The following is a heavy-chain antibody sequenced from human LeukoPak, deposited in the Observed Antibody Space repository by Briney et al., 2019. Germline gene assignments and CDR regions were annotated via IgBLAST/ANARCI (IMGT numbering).Heavy chain of an antibody. CDR3: ARRTTVAPEYHFGS. Sequence: PSETLSLTCTVSGGSISGYYWTWIRQPPGKGLEWIGYIYHSGNTNYSPSLKSRVTISLDMSKNQFSLKLTSVTAADTAVYYCARRTTVAPEYHFGSWGQGRLVTVSS. V-gene: IGHV4-59*08. CDR2: IYHSGNT. D-gene: IGHD1-1*01. J-gene: IGHJ4*02. CDR1: GGSISGYY.